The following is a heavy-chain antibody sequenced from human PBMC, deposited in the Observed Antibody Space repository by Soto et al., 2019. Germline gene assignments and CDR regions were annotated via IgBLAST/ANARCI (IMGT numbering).Heavy chain of an antibody. J-gene: IGHJ4*02. D-gene: IGHD3-22*01. Sequence: QVQLQQWGAGLLKPSETLSLTCAVYGGSFSGYYWSWIRQPPGKGLEWIGEINHSGSTNYNPSLKCRVTMSVDTSKNQFSLKLSSVTAADTAVYYCAREGSGYDSSGYYGYWGQGTLVTVSS. V-gene: IGHV4-34*01. CDR2: INHSGST. CDR1: GGSFSGYY. CDR3: AREGSGYDSSGYYGY.